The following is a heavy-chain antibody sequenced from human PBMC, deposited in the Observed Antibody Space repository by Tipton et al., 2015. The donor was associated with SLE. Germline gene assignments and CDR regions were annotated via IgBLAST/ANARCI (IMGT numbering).Heavy chain of an antibody. CDR3: ARPYRSGWNGVFHI. J-gene: IGHJ3*02. CDR1: GGSISGYY. CDR2: INHSGNN. D-gene: IGHD6-19*01. Sequence: TLSLTCTVSGGSISGYYWSWIRQPPGKGLEWIGGINHSGNNYYNPSLKSRVTISVDTSKNQFSLKVNSVTAADTAVYYCARPYRSGWNGVFHIWGQGTMVTVSS. V-gene: IGHV4-34*01.